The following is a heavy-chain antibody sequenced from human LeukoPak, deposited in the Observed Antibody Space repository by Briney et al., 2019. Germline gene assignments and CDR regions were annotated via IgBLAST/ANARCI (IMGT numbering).Heavy chain of an antibody. J-gene: IGHJ4*02. CDR2: ISYDGSNK. V-gene: IGHV3-30*18. CDR3: AKDTYGSGCFDY. Sequence: GRSLRLSCAASGFTFSSYGMHWVRQAPGKGLEWVAVISYDGSNKYYADSVKGRFTISRDNSKNTLYLQMNSLRAEDTAVYYCAKDTYGSGCFDYWGQGTLVTVSS. D-gene: IGHD6-19*01. CDR1: GFTFSSYG.